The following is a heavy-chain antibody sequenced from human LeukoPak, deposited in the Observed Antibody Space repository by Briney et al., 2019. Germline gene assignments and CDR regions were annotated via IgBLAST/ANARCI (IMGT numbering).Heavy chain of an antibody. Sequence: ASVKVSCTASGYTFTSYYMHWVRQAPGQGLEWMGIINPSGGSTSYAQKFQGRVTMTRDTSTSTVYMELSSLRSEDTAVYYCASSGQLPQYYFDYWGQGTLVTVSS. J-gene: IGHJ4*02. CDR3: ASSGQLPQYYFDY. CDR1: GYTFTSYY. V-gene: IGHV1-46*01. CDR2: INPSGGST. D-gene: IGHD2-2*01.